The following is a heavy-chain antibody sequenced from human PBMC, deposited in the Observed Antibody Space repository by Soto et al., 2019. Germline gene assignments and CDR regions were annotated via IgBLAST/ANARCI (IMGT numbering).Heavy chain of an antibody. CDR2: ISSSSSTI. D-gene: IGHD6-13*01. CDR3: ARGFHSSWYYYYGMDV. Sequence: GGSLRLSCAASGFTFSSYSMNWVRQAPGKGLEWVSYISSSSSTIYYADSVKGRFTISRDNAKNSLYLQMNSLRDEDTAVYYCARGFHSSWYYYYGMDVWGQGTTVTVSS. J-gene: IGHJ6*02. V-gene: IGHV3-48*02. CDR1: GFTFSSYS.